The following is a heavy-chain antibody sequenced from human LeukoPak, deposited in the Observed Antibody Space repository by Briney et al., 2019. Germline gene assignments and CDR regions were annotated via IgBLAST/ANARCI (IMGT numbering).Heavy chain of an antibody. CDR3: VKDIRAVGTSVFEY. CDR2: ISNSGYT. V-gene: IGHV3-23*01. J-gene: IGHJ4*02. CDR1: GFTFIDYA. Sequence: GGSLRLSCATSGFTFIDYAMSWVRQAPGKGLEWVSSISNSGYTYYAVSVKGRFTVSRDSSKNTVYLQMNSLRAEDTAIYYCVKDIRAVGTSVFEYWGQGTLVSVSS. D-gene: IGHD4-23*01.